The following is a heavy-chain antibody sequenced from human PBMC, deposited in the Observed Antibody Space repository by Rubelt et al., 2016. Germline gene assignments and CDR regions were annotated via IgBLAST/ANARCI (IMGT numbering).Heavy chain of an antibody. CDR3: ARVISGVEYSSSWHFDY. Sequence: QVQLVQSGAEVKKPGASVKVSCKASGYTFTSYGISWVRQAPGQGLEWMGWFSASHGTTNYAQKLRGGVTMTPDNSTSTAYMELRSWRSDDTAVYYCARVISGVEYSSSWHFDYWGQGTLVTVSS. CDR1: GYTFTSYG. J-gene: IGHJ4*02. D-gene: IGHD6-13*01. V-gene: IGHV1-18*01. CDR2: FSASHGTT.